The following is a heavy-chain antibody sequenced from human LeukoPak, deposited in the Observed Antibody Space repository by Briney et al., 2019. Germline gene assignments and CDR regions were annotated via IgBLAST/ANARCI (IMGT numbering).Heavy chain of an antibody. Sequence: GGSLRLSCAACGCTFSSCGMHGVREAPGKGREWVAVICYDGSNKYYADAVKGRFTIPRDNSKNTLYLQMNSMIAEDKAAYYCASVRCYYDSSGQFDYWGQGHLVPVSS. CDR3: ASVRCYYDSSGQFDY. CDR1: GCTFSSCG. D-gene: IGHD3-22*01. J-gene: IGHJ4*02. CDR2: ICYDGSNK. V-gene: IGHV3-33*01.